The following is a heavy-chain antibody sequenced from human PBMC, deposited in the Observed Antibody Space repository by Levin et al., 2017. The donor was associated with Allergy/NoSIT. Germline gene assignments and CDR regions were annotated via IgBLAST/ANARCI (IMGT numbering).Heavy chain of an antibody. CDR2: ISYDGSNK. CDR1: GFTFSSYA. V-gene: IGHV3-30-3*01. CDR3: ARGPRGVVVVAASFDY. J-gene: IGHJ4*02. D-gene: IGHD2-15*01. Sequence: GESLKISCAASGFTFSSYAMHWVRQAPGKGLEWVAVISYDGSNKYYADSVKGRFTISRDNSKNTLYLQMNSLRAEGTAVYYCARGPRGVVVVAASFDYWGQGTLVTVS.